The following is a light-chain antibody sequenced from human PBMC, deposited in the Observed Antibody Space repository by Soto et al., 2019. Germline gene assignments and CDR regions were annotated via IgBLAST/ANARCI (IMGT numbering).Light chain of an antibody. J-gene: IGKJ5*01. CDR1: QGISSW. CDR2: AAS. Sequence: TQSPATLSLSPGERATLSCRASQGISSWLAWYQQKPGKAPKLLIYAASSLQSGVPSRFSGSGSGTDFTLTISRLQTEDFATYDCQQANSFPLTFGQGTRLEIK. CDR3: QQANSFPLT. V-gene: IGKV1-12*01.